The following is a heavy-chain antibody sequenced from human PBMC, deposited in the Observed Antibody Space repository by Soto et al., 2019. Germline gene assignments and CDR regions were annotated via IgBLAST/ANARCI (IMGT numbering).Heavy chain of an antibody. D-gene: IGHD3-3*01. CDR3: ARIKGPEWLQPSYYYYGMDV. J-gene: IGHJ6*02. CDR1: GGSISSGGYY. Sequence: SETLSLTCTVSGGSISSGGYYWSWIRQHPGKGLEWIGYIYYSGSTYYNPSLKSRVTISVDTSKNQFSLKLSSVTAADTAVYYCARIKGPEWLQPSYYYYGMDVWGQGTTVTVSS. V-gene: IGHV4-31*03. CDR2: IYYSGST.